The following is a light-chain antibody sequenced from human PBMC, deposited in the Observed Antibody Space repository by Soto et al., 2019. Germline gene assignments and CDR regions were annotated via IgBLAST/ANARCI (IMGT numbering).Light chain of an antibody. J-gene: IGKJ1*01. V-gene: IGKV1-5*03. CDR2: KTS. CDR1: QSISSW. CDR3: QHPWT. Sequence: DIQMTQCPSTLSASVGDRVTITCRASQSISSWLAWYQQKPGKAPKLLIYKTSSLESGIPSRFSGSGSGTEFTLTISSLQPDDFATYYCQHPWTFGQGTKVEIK.